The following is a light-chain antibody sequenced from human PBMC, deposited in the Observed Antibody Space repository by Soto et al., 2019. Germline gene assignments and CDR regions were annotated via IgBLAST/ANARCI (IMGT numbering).Light chain of an antibody. J-gene: IGKJ1*01. CDR3: QQYNDWPPWT. Sequence: EIVMTQSPATLSVSPGERATLSCRASQSVRTNLAWYRQKPGQAPTLLIYDASIRATGIPARFSGSVSGTEFTLTISSLQSEDFAVYYCQQYNDWPPWTFAQGTQVEIK. CDR1: QSVRTN. CDR2: DAS. V-gene: IGKV3-15*01.